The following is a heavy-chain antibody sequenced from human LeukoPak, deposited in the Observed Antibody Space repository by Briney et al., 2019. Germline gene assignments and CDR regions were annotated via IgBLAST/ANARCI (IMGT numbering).Heavy chain of an antibody. CDR3: ASGYGSGSYYKRPFDY. CDR1: GGSISSGGYY. V-gene: IGHV4-31*03. Sequence: SETLSLTCTVSGGSISSGGYYWSWIRHHPGKCLEWIGYIYYSGSTYYNPSLKSRVTISVDTPKNQFSLKLSSVTAADTAVYYCASGYGSGSYYKRPFDYWGQGTLVTVSP. CDR2: IYYSGST. D-gene: IGHD3-10*01. J-gene: IGHJ4*02.